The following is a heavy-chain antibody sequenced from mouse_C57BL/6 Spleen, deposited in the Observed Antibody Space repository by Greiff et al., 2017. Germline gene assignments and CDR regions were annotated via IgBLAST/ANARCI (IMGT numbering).Heavy chain of an antibody. J-gene: IGHJ2*01. D-gene: IGHD2-5*01. CDR3: ARSGYYSNYGDY. Sequence: QVQLQQPGAELVRPGSSVKLSCKASGYTFTSYWMDWVKQRPGQGLEWIGNIYPSDSETHYNQEFKDKATLTVDKSSSTAYMQLSSLTSEDSAVYYCARSGYYSNYGDYWGQGTTLTVSS. V-gene: IGHV1-61*01. CDR2: IYPSDSET. CDR1: GYTFTSYW.